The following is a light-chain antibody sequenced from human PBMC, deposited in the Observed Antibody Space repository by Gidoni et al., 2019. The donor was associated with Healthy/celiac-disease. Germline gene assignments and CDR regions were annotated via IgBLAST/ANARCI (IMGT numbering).Light chain of an antibody. Sequence: SALTQPASVAGSPGQSIHISCPGTSSDVGGYNYVAWYQQHPGKAPKLMIYEVSNRPSGVSNRFSGSKSGNTASLTISGLQAEDEADYYCSSYTSSRGDVFGTGTKVTVL. V-gene: IGLV2-14*01. CDR2: EVS. CDR3: SSYTSSRGDV. CDR1: SSDVGGYNY. J-gene: IGLJ1*01.